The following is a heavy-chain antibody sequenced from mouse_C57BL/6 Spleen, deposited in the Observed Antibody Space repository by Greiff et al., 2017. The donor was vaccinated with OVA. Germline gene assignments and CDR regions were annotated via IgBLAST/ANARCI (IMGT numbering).Heavy chain of an antibody. J-gene: IGHJ3*01. CDR2: LHPNSGST. CDR3: ARYDYVAY. Sequence: VKLQESGAELVKPGASVKLSCTASGYTFTSYWMHWVKQRPGQGLEWIGMLHPNSGSTNYNEKFKSKATLTVDKSSSTAYMQLSSLTSEDSAVYYSARYDYVAYWGQGTLVTVSA. CDR1: GYTFTSYW. D-gene: IGHD2-4*01. V-gene: IGHV1-64*01.